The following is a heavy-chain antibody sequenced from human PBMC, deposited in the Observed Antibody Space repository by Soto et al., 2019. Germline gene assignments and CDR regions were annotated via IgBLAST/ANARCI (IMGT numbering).Heavy chain of an antibody. CDR2: IYYSGST. CDR3: ARNQAGQLLYGGYFDY. J-gene: IGHJ4*02. Sequence: TLSLTCTVSGGSISSGGYYWSWIRQHPGKGLEWTGYIYYSGSTYYNPSLKSRVTISVDTSKNQFSLKLSSVTAADTAVYYCARNQAGQLLYGGYFDYWGQGTLVTVSS. D-gene: IGHD2-2*02. CDR1: GGSISSGGYY. V-gene: IGHV4-31*03.